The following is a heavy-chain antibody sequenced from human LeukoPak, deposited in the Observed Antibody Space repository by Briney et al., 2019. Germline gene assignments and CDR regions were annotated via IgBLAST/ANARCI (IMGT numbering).Heavy chain of an antibody. CDR2: INHSGST. Sequence: SETLSLTCAVYGGSFSGYYWSWIRQPPGKGLEWIGEINHSGSTNYNPSLKSRVTISVDTSKNQFSLKLSSVTAADTAGYYCARGGLSSGDLDYWGQGTLVTVSS. V-gene: IGHV4-34*01. D-gene: IGHD6-19*01. J-gene: IGHJ4*02. CDR3: ARGGLSSGDLDY. CDR1: GGSFSGYY.